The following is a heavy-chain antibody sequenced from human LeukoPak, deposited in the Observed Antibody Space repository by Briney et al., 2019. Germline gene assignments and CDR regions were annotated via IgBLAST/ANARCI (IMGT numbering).Heavy chain of an antibody. CDR2: ISNDGTND. J-gene: IGHJ1*01. V-gene: IGHV3-30-3*01. CDR1: RFTFSTYA. Sequence: GGSLRLSCAASRFTFSTYAMHWVRQAPGKGLEWVAGISNDGTNDDHADSVKGRFTISRDNSKNTLYLQMNSLRAEDTAIYYCARDRIAVAGMGAFQHWGQGTLVTVSS. CDR3: ARDRIAVAGMGAFQH. D-gene: IGHD6-19*01.